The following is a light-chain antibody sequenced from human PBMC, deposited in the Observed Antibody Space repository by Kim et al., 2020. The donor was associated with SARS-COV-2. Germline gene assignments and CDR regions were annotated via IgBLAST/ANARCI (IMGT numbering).Light chain of an antibody. V-gene: IGKV1-39*01. CDR1: QNINSH. CDR2: AAS. CDR3: QQTYISPFT. J-gene: IGKJ3*01. Sequence: ADVGDRVTITCRTSQNINSHLNWYHQKPGRAPKLLIYAASTLQVGVPSRFSGSGSETDFTLTISSLQPEDFATYFCQQTYISPFTFGPGTKVDIK.